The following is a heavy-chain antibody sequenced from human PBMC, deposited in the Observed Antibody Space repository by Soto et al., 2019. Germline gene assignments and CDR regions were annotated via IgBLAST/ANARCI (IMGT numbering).Heavy chain of an antibody. V-gene: IGHV3-30-3*02. J-gene: IGHJ4*02. CDR2: ISYDGSNK. Sequence: SLRLSCAASGFTFSIYALHWVRQAPGKGLEWVAVISYDGSNKYYADSVKGRFTISRDNSKNTLYLQMNSLRAEDTAVYYCAKNSENFGDSKYDYWGQGTLVTVSS. D-gene: IGHD4-17*01. CDR1: GFTFSIYA. CDR3: AKNSENFGDSKYDY.